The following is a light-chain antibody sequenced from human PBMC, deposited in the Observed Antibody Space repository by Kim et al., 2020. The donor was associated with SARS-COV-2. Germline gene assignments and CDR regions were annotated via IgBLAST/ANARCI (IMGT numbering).Light chain of an antibody. J-gene: IGLJ2*01. CDR3: NSRDSSDNPVV. CDR1: SLRTYF. CDR2: GKD. Sequence: SSELTQDPVVSVALGQTVRITCQGDSLRTYFASWYQRKPGQAPVLVIYGKDNRPSGIPDRFSGSSSGDSASLTIPGAQAEDEADYYCNSRDSSDNPVVFGGGTQLTVL. V-gene: IGLV3-19*01.